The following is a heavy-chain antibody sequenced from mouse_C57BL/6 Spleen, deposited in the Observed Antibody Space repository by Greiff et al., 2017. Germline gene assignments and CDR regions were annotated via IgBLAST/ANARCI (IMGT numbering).Heavy chain of an antibody. CDR3: AGGYFPFAY. CDR1: GYTFTSSW. CDR2: IYPGGGST. V-gene: IGHV1-55*01. J-gene: IGHJ3*01. Sequence: QVQLQQPGAELVKPGASVKLSCKASGYTFTSSWLPWVKQRPGQGLEWIGDIYPGGGSTTYNEKFKSKATLAVDTSSSTAYMQLSSLTSEDSAVYYCAGGYFPFAYWGQGTLVTVSA. D-gene: IGHD2-3*01.